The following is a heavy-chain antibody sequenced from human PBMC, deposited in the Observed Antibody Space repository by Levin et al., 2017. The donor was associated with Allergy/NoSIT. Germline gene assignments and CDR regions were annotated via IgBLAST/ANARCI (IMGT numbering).Heavy chain of an antibody. CDR2: IRDNGNIT. J-gene: IGHJ5*02. CDR3: AKPFDSSGWYSWFDP. Sequence: GESLKISCAASGFTFSSYAMSWVRQAPGKGLEWVSAIRDNGNITHYADSVRGRFTISRDNSKNTLYLQMNSLRVEDTAIYYCAKPFDSSGWYSWFDPWGQGTLVTVSS. V-gene: IGHV3-23*01. CDR1: GFTFSSYA. D-gene: IGHD6-19*01.